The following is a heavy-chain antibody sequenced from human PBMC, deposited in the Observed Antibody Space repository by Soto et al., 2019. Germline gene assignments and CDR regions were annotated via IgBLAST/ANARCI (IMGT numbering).Heavy chain of an antibody. CDR3: AAGVLMIAGIDWFDP. CDR2: IVVGSGNT. CDR1: GFTFTSSA. D-gene: IGHD2-8*01. J-gene: IGHJ5*02. V-gene: IGHV1-58*01. Sequence: GASVKVSCKASGFTFTSSAVQWVRQARGQRLEWIGWIVVGSGNTNYAQKFQERVTITRDMSTSTAYMELSSLRSEDTAVYYCAAGVLMIAGIDWFDPWGQGTLVTVSS.